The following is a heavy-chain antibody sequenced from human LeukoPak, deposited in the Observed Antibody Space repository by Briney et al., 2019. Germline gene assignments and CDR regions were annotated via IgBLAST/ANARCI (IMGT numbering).Heavy chain of an antibody. CDR1: GGSISSYY. CDR3: ARDDYGGKAGFDP. Sequence: SETLSLTCTVSGGSISSYYWSWIRQPPGKGLEWIGYIHYSGSTNYNPSLKSRVTISVDTSKNQFSLKLSSVTAADTAVYYCARDDYGGKAGFDPWGQGTLVTVSS. V-gene: IGHV4-59*01. D-gene: IGHD4-23*01. J-gene: IGHJ5*02. CDR2: IHYSGST.